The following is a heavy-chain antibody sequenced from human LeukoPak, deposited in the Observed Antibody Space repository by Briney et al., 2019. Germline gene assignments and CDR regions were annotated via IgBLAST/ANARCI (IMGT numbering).Heavy chain of an antibody. CDR1: GDSVSTNTGA. J-gene: IGHJ3*02. Sequence: SQTLLLTCAISGDSVSTNTGAWNWIRQSPSRGLEWLGRTYYRSQWHNEYAVSVKSRINVTPGTSKNQVSLQLNSVTLEDTAVYYCARGGSFAFDIRGQGTMVTVSA. CDR3: ARGGSFAFDI. D-gene: IGHD2-15*01. V-gene: IGHV6-1*01. CDR2: TYYRSQWHN.